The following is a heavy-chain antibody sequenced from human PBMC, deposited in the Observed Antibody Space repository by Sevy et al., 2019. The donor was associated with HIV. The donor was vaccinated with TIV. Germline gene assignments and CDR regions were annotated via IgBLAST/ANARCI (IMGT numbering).Heavy chain of an antibody. CDR1: GFTFSSYE. Sequence: GGSLRLSCAASGFTFSSYEMNWVRQAPGKGLEWISYITLSGSSMYYADSVKGRFTISRDNAKNSLYLQMNSLRAEDTAVYYCARDRQGITVPGTAIDYRGQGTLVTVSS. CDR3: ARDRQGITVPGTAIDY. V-gene: IGHV3-48*03. CDR2: ITLSGSSM. J-gene: IGHJ4*02. D-gene: IGHD6-19*01.